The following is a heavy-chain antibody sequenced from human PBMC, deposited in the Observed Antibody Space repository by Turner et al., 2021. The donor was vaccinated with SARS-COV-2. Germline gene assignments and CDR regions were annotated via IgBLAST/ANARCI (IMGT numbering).Heavy chain of an antibody. CDR2: FDPEDRET. CDR3: ATDPLGWAGYDY. J-gene: IGHJ4*02. V-gene: IGHV1-24*01. Sequence: QVQLVQSGAEMKKPGASLKVSCKVSGYTLTEIFIHWVRQAPGKGLEWMRGFDPEDRETIYAQKFQGRVTMTEDTSTDIAYMELSSLSSDDTAVYYCATDPLGWAGYDYWGQGTLVTVSS. CDR1: GYTLTEIF. D-gene: IGHD6-25*01.